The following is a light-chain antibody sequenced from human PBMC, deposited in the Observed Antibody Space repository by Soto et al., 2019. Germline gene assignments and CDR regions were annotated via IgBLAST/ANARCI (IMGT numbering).Light chain of an antibody. Sequence: QSALTQPASVSGSPVQSITISCTGTSSDVGGYNYVSWYQQHPGKAPKLMIYDVSNLPSGVSNRFSGSKSGNTASLTISGLQAEDEADYYCSSYTSSSTLVVFGGGTKLTVL. J-gene: IGLJ2*01. CDR3: SSYTSSSTLVV. CDR1: SSDVGGYNY. CDR2: DVS. V-gene: IGLV2-14*01.